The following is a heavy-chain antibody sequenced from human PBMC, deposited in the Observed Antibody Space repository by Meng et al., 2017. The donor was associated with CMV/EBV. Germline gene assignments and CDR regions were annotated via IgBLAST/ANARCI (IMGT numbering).Heavy chain of an antibody. Sequence: GESLKISCTASGFTFGDYAMSWVRQAPGKGLEWVGFIRSKAYGGTTEYAASVKGRFTISRDDSKSIAYLQMNSLKTEDTAVYYCAKDSRPAAMYYYGMDVWGQGTTVTVSS. V-gene: IGHV3-49*04. CDR2: IRSKAYGGTT. CDR3: AKDSRPAAMYYYGMDV. CDR1: GFTFGDYA. D-gene: IGHD2-2*01. J-gene: IGHJ6*02.